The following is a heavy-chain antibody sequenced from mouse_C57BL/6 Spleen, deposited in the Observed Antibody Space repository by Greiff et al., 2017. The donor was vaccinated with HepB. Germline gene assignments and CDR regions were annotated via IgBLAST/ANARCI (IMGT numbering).Heavy chain of an antibody. Sequence: VQLKQSGPELVKPGASVKISCKASGYTFTDYYMNWVKQSHGKSLEWIGDINPNNGGTSYNQKFKGKATLTVDKSSSTAYMELRSLTSEDSAVYYCARDYGSSRFAYWGQGTLVTVSA. CDR3: ARDYGSSRFAY. CDR2: INPNNGGT. D-gene: IGHD1-1*01. V-gene: IGHV1-26*01. J-gene: IGHJ3*01. CDR1: GYTFTDYY.